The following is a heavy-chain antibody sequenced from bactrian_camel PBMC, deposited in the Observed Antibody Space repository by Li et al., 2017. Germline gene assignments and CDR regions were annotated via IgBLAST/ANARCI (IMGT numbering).Heavy chain of an antibody. CDR1: GDTISRYC. V-gene: IGHV3S53*01. CDR3: AKDDGVGRADFGY. Sequence: HVQLVESGGGSVQVGGSLRLSCVASGDTISRYCMGWFRQIPDKEREGVAGIESDGSTSYADSVKGRFTISQDSAKNTMDLHVNIMKVEDTAIYYCAKDDGVGRADFGYWGQGTQVTVS. CDR2: IESDGST. J-gene: IGHJ6*01. D-gene: IGHD1*01.